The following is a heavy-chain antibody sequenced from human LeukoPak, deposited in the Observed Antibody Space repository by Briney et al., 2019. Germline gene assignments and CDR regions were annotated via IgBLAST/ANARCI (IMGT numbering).Heavy chain of an antibody. CDR1: GYTFTSYG. D-gene: IGHD3-22*01. V-gene: IGHV1-18*01. CDR3: ARGFPPRRNYDSSGYYSYYFDH. Sequence: GASVKVSCKAPGYTFTSYGISWVRQAPGQGLEWMGWISAYNGNTNYAQKLQGRVTMTTDTSTSTAYMELRSLRSDDTAVYYCARGFPPRRNYDSSGYYSYYFDHWGQGTLVTVSS. J-gene: IGHJ4*02. CDR2: ISAYNGNT.